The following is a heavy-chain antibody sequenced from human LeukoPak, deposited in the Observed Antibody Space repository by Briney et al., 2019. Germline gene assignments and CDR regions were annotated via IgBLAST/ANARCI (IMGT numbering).Heavy chain of an antibody. D-gene: IGHD2-8*01. CDR1: GGSFSGYY. CDR2: INHSGST. J-gene: IGHJ4*02. CDR3: ARGKMVYAPYYFDY. Sequence: SETLSLTCAVYGGSFSGYYWSWIRQPPGKGLEWIGEINHSGSTNYNPSLKSRVTISVDTSKNQFSLKLSSVTAADTAVYYCARGKMVYAPYYFDYWGQGTLVTVSS. V-gene: IGHV4-34*01.